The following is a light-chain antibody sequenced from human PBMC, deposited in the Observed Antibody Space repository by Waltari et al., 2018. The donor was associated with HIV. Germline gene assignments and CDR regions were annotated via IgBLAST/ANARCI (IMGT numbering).Light chain of an antibody. CDR2: GAS. CDR3: QNFGISRT. J-gene: IGKJ5*01. V-gene: IGKV3-20*01. CDR1: ESVSSSF. Sequence: EIVLAQSPEILYLSPGERATLSCSANESVSSSFLAWYQKKPAQAPRLLIYGASNRAAGISDRFSGSVSGTDFTLTISRLEPEDFAAYYCQNFGISRTFGQGTRL.